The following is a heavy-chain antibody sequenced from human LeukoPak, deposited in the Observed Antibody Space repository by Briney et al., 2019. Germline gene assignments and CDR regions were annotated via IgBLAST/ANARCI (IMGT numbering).Heavy chain of an antibody. CDR3: ARDDDSSGYYYFDY. J-gene: IGHJ4*02. Sequence: GGSLRLSCAAHGFSFSDYAMSWVRQAPGKGLEWVSSLSGSGTRILFADSVKGRFTFSRDNAKNSLYLQMNSLRAEDTAVYYCARDDDSSGYYYFDYWGQGTLVTVSS. D-gene: IGHD3-22*01. CDR1: GFSFSDYA. V-gene: IGHV3-23*01. CDR2: LSGSGTRI.